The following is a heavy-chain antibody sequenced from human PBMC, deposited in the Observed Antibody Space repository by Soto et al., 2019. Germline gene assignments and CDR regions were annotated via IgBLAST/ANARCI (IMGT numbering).Heavy chain of an antibody. V-gene: IGHV4-34*01. J-gene: IGHJ4*02. CDR2: INHSGST. CDR3: ARGWGRIFDY. Sequence: QVQLQQWGAGLLKPSETLSLTCAVYGGSFSGYYWNWIRQPPGKGLEWVGEINHSGSTNYHPSLRSRVTFSVATALNQFSLKLSAVSAADTAVYCCARGWGRIFDYWGQGTLVTVSS. CDR1: GGSFSGYY. D-gene: IGHD7-27*01.